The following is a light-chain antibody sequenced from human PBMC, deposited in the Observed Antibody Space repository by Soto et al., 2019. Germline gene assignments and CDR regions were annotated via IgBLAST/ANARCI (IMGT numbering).Light chain of an antibody. CDR1: SSDVGGYNY. V-gene: IGLV2-14*01. CDR3: TSYTSSSTRGHVV. J-gene: IGLJ2*01. Sequence: QSALTQPASVSGSPGQSVTISCTGTSSDVGGYNYVSWYQQHPGKAPKLMIYDVSNRPSGVSNRFSGSKSGNTASLTISGLQAEDEADYYCTSYTSSSTRGHVVFGGGPKLT. CDR2: DVS.